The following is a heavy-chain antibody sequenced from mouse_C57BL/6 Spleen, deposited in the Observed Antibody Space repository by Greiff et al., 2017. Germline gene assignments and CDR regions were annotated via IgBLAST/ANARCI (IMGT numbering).Heavy chain of an antibody. Sequence: QVQLQQSGAELARPGASVKLSCKASGYTFTSYGISWVKQRPGQGLEWIGEIYPRSGNTYYNEKFKGKATLTADKSSSTAYMGLRSLTSEDSAVYFCARGEDWGQGTSVTVSS. CDR2: IYPRSGNT. V-gene: IGHV1-81*01. CDR3: ARGED. J-gene: IGHJ4*01. CDR1: GYTFTSYG.